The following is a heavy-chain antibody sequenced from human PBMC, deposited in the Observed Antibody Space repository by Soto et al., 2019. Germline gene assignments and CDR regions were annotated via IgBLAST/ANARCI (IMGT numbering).Heavy chain of an antibody. D-gene: IGHD2-2*01. CDR3: AREDSIVIPAVSDF. Sequence: WGSLRLSCTVSGFAFNNYGINWVRQAPGKGLEWVSSISKSDYTYYSDSGKGRFTISRDNAKNSVSLQMNTLRVEDTAVYYCAREDSIVIPAVSDFWGQGXLVTVPS. CDR2: ISKSDYT. J-gene: IGHJ4*02. V-gene: IGHV3-21*01. CDR1: GFAFNNYG.